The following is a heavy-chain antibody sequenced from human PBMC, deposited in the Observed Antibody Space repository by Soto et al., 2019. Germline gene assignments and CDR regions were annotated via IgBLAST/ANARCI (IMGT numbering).Heavy chain of an antibody. CDR2: IYYSGST. V-gene: IGHV4-59*01. Sequence: PSETLSLTCTVSGGSISSYYWSWIRQPPGKGLEWIGYIYYSGSTNYNPSLKSRVTISVDTSKNQFSLKLSSVTAADTAVYYCARDGIVATETFDYWGQGTLVT. CDR1: GGSISSYY. CDR3: ARDGIVATETFDY. D-gene: IGHD5-12*01. J-gene: IGHJ4*02.